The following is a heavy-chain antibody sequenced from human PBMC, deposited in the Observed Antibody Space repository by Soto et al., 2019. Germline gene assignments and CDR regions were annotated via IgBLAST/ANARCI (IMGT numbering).Heavy chain of an antibody. CDR2: INHSGST. V-gene: IGHV4-34*01. Sequence: SETLSLTCAVYGGSFSGYYWSWIRQPPGEGLEWIGEINHSGSTNYNPSLKSRVTISVDTSKNQFSLKLSSVTAADTAVYYCARVIMSGGYGRAKGCHRYQYWGQRTRVTVSS. CDR3: ARVIMSGGYGRAKGCHRYQY. J-gene: IGHJ4*02. CDR1: GGSFSGYY. D-gene: IGHD6-25*01.